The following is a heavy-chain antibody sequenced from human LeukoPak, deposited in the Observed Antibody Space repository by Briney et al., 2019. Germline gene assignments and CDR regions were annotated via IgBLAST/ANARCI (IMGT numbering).Heavy chain of an antibody. Sequence: GGSLRLSCTASGFTFGDYAMSWFRQAPGKGLEWVGFIRSKAYGGTTEYAASVKGRFTISRDDSKSIAYLQMNSLKTEDTAVYYCTRPQLIVGATFYAFDIWGQGTMVTVSS. V-gene: IGHV3-49*03. CDR2: IRSKAYGGTT. J-gene: IGHJ3*02. D-gene: IGHD1-26*01. CDR1: GFTFGDYA. CDR3: TRPQLIVGATFYAFDI.